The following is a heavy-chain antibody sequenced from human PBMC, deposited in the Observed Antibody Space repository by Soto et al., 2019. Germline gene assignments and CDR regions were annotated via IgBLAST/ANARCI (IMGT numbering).Heavy chain of an antibody. CDR3: ARGSVVVAATSWFDP. V-gene: IGHV1-18*01. D-gene: IGHD2-15*01. CDR2: ISAYNGNT. CDR1: GYTFTSYG. Sequence: ASVKVSCKASGYTFTSYGISWVRQAPGQGLEWMGWISAYNGNTNYAQKLQGRVTMTTDTSTSTAHMELRSLRSDDTAVYYCARGSVVVAATSWFDPWGQGTLVTVSS. J-gene: IGHJ5*02.